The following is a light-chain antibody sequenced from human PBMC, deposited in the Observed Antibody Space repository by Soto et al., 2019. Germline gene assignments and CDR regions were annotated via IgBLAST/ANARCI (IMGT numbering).Light chain of an antibody. J-gene: IGKJ4*01. CDR1: QSISNC. CDR3: QKCNTYPLT. CDR2: KAS. Sequence: DIQMTQSPSTLSASVGDRVTITCRASQSISNCLAWYQQKPGKAPKRLVYKASSLESGVPSRFSGSGSGTEFALAISSMQPDDFATYYCQKCNTYPLTLGGGTKVEIK. V-gene: IGKV1-5*03.